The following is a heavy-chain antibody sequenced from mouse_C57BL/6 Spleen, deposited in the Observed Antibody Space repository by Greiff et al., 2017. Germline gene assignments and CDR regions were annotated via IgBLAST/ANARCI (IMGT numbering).Heavy chain of an antibody. V-gene: IGHV1-61*01. CDR1: GYTFTSYW. CDR3: ARGDYDGSWFAY. D-gene: IGHD1-2*01. CDR2: LYPSDSET. J-gene: IGHJ3*01. Sequence: QVQLQQPGAELVRPGSSVKLSCKASGYTFTSYWMDWVKQRPGQGLEWIGNLYPSDSETHYNQKFKDKATLTVDKSSSTAYMQLSSLTSEDSAVYYCARGDYDGSWFAYWGQGTLVTVSA.